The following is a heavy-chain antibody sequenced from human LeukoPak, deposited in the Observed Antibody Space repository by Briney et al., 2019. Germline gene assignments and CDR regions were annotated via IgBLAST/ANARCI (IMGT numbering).Heavy chain of an antibody. Sequence: SETLSLTCAVYGGSFSGYYWSWIRQPPGKGLEWIGEINHSGSTNYNPSLKSRVTISVDTSKNQFSLKLSSVTAADTAVYYCAREIAAAGDVGVDYWGQGTLVTVSS. CDR1: GGSFSGYY. CDR3: AREIAAAGDVGVDY. D-gene: IGHD6-13*01. CDR2: INHSGST. J-gene: IGHJ4*02. V-gene: IGHV4-34*01.